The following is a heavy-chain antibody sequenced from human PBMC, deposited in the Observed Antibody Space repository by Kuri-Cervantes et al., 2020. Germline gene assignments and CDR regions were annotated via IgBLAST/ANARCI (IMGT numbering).Heavy chain of an antibody. V-gene: IGHV1-69*13. CDR1: GGTFSSYA. J-gene: IGHJ6*02. CDR2: IIPIFGTA. D-gene: IGHD3-10*01. CDR3: ARGPYYYGSGSYYNGYYYYGMDV. Sequence: SVKVSCKASGGTFSSYAISWVRQAPRQGLEWMGGIIPIFGTANYAQKFQGRVTITADESTSTAYMELRSLRSDDTAVYYCARGPYYYGSGSYYNGYYYYGMDVWGQGTTVTVSS.